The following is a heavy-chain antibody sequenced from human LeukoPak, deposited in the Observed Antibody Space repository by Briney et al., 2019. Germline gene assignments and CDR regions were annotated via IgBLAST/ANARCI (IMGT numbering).Heavy chain of an antibody. D-gene: IGHD3-16*01. CDR2: ICVRGGST. J-gene: IGHJ5*02. V-gene: IGHV3-23*01. Sequence: GGSLRLSCAASGFRFSDFTMTWVRQAPGKGPEWVSAICVRGGSTYYADPLGGRSPISRDNPKDMVYLQMNSLKVEETATYYCGKEGGAWGQGTKVTVSS. CDR1: GFRFSDFT. CDR3: GKEGGA.